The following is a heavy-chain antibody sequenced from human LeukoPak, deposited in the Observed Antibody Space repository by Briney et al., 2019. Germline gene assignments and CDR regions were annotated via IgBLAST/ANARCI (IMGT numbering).Heavy chain of an antibody. CDR3: ASLTYYDFWSGYYTWNYFDY. D-gene: IGHD3-3*01. V-gene: IGHV1-69*13. CDR1: GGTFSSYA. J-gene: IGHJ4*02. Sequence: SVKVSCKASGGTFSSYAISRVRQAPGQGLEWMGGIIPIFGTANYAQKFQGRVTITADESTSTAYMELSSLRSEDTAVYYCASLTYYDFWSGYYTWNYFDYWGQGTLVTVSS. CDR2: IIPIFGTA.